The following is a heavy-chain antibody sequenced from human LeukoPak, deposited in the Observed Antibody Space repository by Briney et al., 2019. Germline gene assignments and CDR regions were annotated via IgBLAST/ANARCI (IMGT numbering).Heavy chain of an antibody. V-gene: IGHV4-30-2*01. CDR3: ARGTTVTTYFDY. CDR1: SGSISSGGYS. J-gene: IGHJ4*02. D-gene: IGHD4-11*01. Sequence: SETLSLTCAVSSGSISSGGYSWSWIRQPPGTGLEWIGYIYHSGSTYYNPSLKSRVTISVDRSKNQFSLKLSSVTAADTAVYYCARGTTVTTYFDYWGQGTLVTVSS. CDR2: IYHSGST.